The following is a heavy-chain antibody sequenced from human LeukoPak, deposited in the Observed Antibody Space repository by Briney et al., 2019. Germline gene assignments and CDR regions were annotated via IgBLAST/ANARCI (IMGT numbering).Heavy chain of an antibody. Sequence: RQAXXXXXQWXXALTDSGRSTYYADSVKGRFTISRDNSKNTLYLQMNSLRTEDTAVYYCARDRADSSGWFNYWYFALWGRGTLVTVSS. J-gene: IGHJ2*01. V-gene: IGHV3-23*01. D-gene: IGHD6-19*01. CDR3: ARDRADSSGWFNYWYFAL. CDR2: LTDSGRST.